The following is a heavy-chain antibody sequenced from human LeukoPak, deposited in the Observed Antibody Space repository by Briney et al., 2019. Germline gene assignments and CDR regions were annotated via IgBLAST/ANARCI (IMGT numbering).Heavy chain of an antibody. D-gene: IGHD6-13*01. J-gene: IGHJ4*02. V-gene: IGHV4-38-2*02. CDR3: ATSSSWYFGY. CDR1: GFSISSGSY. CDR2: IYHSGTT. Sequence: SETLSLTCTVSGFSISSGSYWGWIRQPPGTGLEWIGSIYHSGTTYYNPSLKSRVTISADTSKNQFSLKLNSATAADTAVYYCATSSSWYFGYWGQGTLVTVSS.